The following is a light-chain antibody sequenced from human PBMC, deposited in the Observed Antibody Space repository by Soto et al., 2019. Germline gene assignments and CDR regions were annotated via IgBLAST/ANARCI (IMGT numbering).Light chain of an antibody. V-gene: IGLV2-8*01. CDR2: EVS. J-gene: IGLJ1*01. CDR1: SSDVGGYNY. CDR3: SSYAGSNSYV. Sequence: SCTGTSSDVGGYNYVSWYQQHPGKAPKLMIYEVSKRPSGVPDRFSASKSGNTASLTVSGLQAEDEADYYCSSYAGSNSYVFGTGTKVTVL.